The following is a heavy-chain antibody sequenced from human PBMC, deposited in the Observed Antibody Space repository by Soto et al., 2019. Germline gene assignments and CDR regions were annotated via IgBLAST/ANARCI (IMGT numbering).Heavy chain of an antibody. D-gene: IGHD1-1*01. J-gene: IGHJ4*02. CDR1: GFTFSSYA. V-gene: IGHV3-30-3*01. CDR3: AREPTRTQRGDY. CDR2: ISYDGSNK. Sequence: GGSLRLSCAASGFTFSSYAMHWVRQAPGKGLEWVAVISYDGSNKYYADSVKGRFTISRDNSKNTLYLQMNSLRAEDTAVYYCAREPTRTQRGDYWGQGTLVTVSS.